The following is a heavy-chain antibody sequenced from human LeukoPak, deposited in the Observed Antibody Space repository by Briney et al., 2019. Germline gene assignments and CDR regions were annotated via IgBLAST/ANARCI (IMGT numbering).Heavy chain of an antibody. CDR2: INPSGGSA. V-gene: IGHV1-46*01. CDR3: AREEFYYDSGSFRF. J-gene: IGHJ4*02. Sequence: ASVTVSCKASGYTFTSYYLHWVRQAPGQGLEWMGVINPSGGSASYAQKFQGRVSMTRDTSTSTVYMDLSSLRSEDTAVYYCAREEFYYDSGSFRFWGQGTLVTVSS. D-gene: IGHD3-22*01. CDR1: GYTFTSYY.